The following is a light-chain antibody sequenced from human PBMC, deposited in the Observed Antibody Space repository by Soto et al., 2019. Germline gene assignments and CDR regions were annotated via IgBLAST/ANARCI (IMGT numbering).Light chain of an antibody. CDR3: QQHTAYDS. V-gene: IGKV1-5*01. Sequence: DIPMTQSPPTLPASAGDIVTITRRHSQDTRRLSAWHQQNPGNAPVLLIYDSPTSQGRVPSRVSGTGSETEVTPTISSLHAEYSATYYCQQHTAYDSFGQGTNVDI. CDR1: QDTRRL. J-gene: IGKJ2*03. CDR2: DSP.